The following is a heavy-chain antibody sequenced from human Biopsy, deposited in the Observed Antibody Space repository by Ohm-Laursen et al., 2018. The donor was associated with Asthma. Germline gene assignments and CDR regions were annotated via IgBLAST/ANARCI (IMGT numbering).Heavy chain of an antibody. Sequence: EASVKVSCKSSGGTFSSYAISWVRQAPGQGLEWMGGIIPIFGTANYAQKFQGRVTITADESTSTAYMELSSLRSEDTAVYYCARPYYDSSGYYYENLSFDYWGQGTLVTVSS. D-gene: IGHD3-22*01. CDR2: IIPIFGTA. CDR1: GGTFSSYA. J-gene: IGHJ4*02. CDR3: ARPYYDSSGYYYENLSFDY. V-gene: IGHV1-69*13.